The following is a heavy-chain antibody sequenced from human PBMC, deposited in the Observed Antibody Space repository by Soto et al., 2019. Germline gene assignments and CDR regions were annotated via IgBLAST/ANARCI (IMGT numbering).Heavy chain of an antibody. V-gene: IGHV4-30-2*01. CDR1: GGSISSGGYS. CDR3: AGGPGVARNY. CDR2: IYHSGST. J-gene: IGHJ4*02. Sequence: QLQLQESGSGLVKPSQTLSLTCAVSGGSISSGGYSWSWIRQPPGKGLEWIGYIYHSGSTYYNPSLKSRVTISVAMSKNQSSLQLSSVPAADTAVYYCAGGPGVARNYWGQGTLVTVSS. D-gene: IGHD5-12*01.